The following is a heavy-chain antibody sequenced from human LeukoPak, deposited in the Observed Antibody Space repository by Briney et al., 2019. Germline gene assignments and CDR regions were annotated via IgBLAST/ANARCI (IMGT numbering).Heavy chain of an antibody. CDR3: ASQYTSSRIFDD. CDR1: GFTFSSYS. J-gene: IGHJ4*02. CDR2: ISSSSTYI. Sequence: PGGSLRLSCAASGFTFSSYSMNWVRQAPGKGLEWVSSISSSSTYIYYADSVKGRFTVSRDNAKNSLYLQMNSLRAEDTAVYFCASQYTSSRIFDDWGQGTLVTV. V-gene: IGHV3-21*01. D-gene: IGHD6-13*01.